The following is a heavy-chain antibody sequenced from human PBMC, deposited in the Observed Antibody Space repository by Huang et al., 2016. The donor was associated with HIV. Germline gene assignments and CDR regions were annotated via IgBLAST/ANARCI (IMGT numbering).Heavy chain of an antibody. CDR1: EYTLPELS. CDR3: ATGFDVFFDV. CDR2: FDHEIGET. V-gene: IGHV1-24*01. D-gene: IGHD3-9*01. Sequence: QVQLVQSRAEVKKPGASVKVSCKVSEYTLPELSIHWVRQPPGNGLEWMGGFDHEIGETIYAQKFQGRVTMTEDTSTETAFMELSGLRPEDTAVYYCATGFDVFFDVWGQGTLVTVSS. J-gene: IGHJ4*02.